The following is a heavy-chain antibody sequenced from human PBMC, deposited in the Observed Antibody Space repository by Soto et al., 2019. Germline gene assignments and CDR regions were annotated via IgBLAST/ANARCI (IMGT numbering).Heavy chain of an antibody. J-gene: IGHJ3*02. CDR2: INAGNGNT. CDR1: GYTFTSYA. CDR3: ARDERGYCISTSCYWPFDI. D-gene: IGHD2-2*01. Sequence: GASVKVSCKASGYTFTSYAMHWVRQAPGQRIEWMGWINAGNGNTKYSQKIQGRVTITRDTSASTAYMELSSLRSEDTAVYYCARDERGYCISTSCYWPFDIWGQGTMVTVSS. V-gene: IGHV1-3*01.